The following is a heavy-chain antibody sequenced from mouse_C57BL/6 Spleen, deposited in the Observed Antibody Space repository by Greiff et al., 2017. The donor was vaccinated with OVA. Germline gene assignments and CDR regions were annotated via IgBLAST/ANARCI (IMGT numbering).Heavy chain of an antibody. V-gene: IGHV3-6*01. CDR1: GYSITSGYY. D-gene: IGHD3-2*02. CDR3: ESEESSDLHFAY. J-gene: IGHJ3*01. CDR2: ISYDGSN. Sequence: DVQLQESGPGLVKPSQSLSLPCSVTGYSITSGYYWNWIRQFPGNKLEWMDSISYDGSNNYNPSLKNRISITRDTSKNQFFLKLNSVTTEDTATYYWESEESSDLHFAYWGRETLVTVSA.